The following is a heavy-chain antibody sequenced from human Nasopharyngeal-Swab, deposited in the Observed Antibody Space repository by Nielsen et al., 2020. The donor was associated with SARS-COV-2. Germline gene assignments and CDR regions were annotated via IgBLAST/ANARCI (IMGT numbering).Heavy chain of an antibody. J-gene: IGHJ4*02. V-gene: IGHV1-3*01. CDR2: INAGNGYR. CDR3: TRELLRITGFDY. Sequence: ASVKVSCKASGYTFTSYVTHWLRQAPGQRLEWMGWINAGNGYRKYSQKFQGRVTITRDTSARTAYLELSSLRSEDTAVYYCTRELLRITGFDYWGQGTLVTVSS. D-gene: IGHD1-14*01. CDR1: GYTFTSYV.